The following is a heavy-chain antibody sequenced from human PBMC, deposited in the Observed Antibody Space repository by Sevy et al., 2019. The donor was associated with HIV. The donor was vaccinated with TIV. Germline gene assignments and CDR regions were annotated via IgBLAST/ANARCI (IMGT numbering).Heavy chain of an antibody. D-gene: IGHD2-2*02. J-gene: IGHJ6*02. CDR3: AQDLNRGCDSINCYTYYYYFYGLDV. CDR1: GFPFNDHA. CDR2: ISWNRGSV. V-gene: IGHV3-9*01. Sequence: GGSLRLSCAASGFPFNDHAMHWVRQTPGKGLEWVAGISWNRGSVGYADSVKGGFTISRDNAKQSISLQMTSLRADDTALYFCAQDLNRGCDSINCYTYYYYFYGLDVWGHGTTVTVSS.